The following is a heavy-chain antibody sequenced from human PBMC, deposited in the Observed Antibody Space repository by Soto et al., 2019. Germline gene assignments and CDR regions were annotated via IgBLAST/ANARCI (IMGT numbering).Heavy chain of an antibody. CDR1: GFTFSSYV. J-gene: IGHJ4*02. V-gene: IGHV3-23*01. D-gene: IGHD1-26*01. CDR2: ISGSAGST. CDR3: ARDGVGATVLFGYLDY. Sequence: GSLRLSCAASGFTFSSYVMSWVRQAPGKGLEWVAAISGSAGSTYYADAVKGRFTISRDNSKNTLYLQMNSLRAEDTAVYYCARDGVGATVLFGYLDYWGQGALVTVSS.